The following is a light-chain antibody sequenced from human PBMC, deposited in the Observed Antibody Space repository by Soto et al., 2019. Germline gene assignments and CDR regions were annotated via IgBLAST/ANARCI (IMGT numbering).Light chain of an antibody. Sequence: ENQRTQSPSSRSASVGDGDTITCRASQSISSYLNWYQQKPGKAPKLLIYAASSLQSGVPSRFSGSGSGTDFTLTISSLQPEDFATYYCQQGHGNPIALSQGTRLEIK. CDR2: AAS. J-gene: IGKJ5*01. CDR1: QSISSY. V-gene: IGKV1-39*01. CDR3: QQGHGNPIA.